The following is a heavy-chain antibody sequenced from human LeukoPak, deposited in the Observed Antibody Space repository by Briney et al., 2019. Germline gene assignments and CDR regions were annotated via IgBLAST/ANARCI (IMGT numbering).Heavy chain of an antibody. Sequence: SETLSLTCAVSGYSIRSCYYWGWIRQPPGKGLEWIGSIYHSGSTYYNPSLKSRVTISVDTSKNQFSLKLSSVTAADTAVYYCARDKRGRYCSSTSCDNWFDPWGQGTLVTVSS. CDR1: GYSIRSCYY. V-gene: IGHV4-38-2*02. J-gene: IGHJ5*02. D-gene: IGHD2-2*01. CDR2: IYHSGST. CDR3: ARDKRGRYCSSTSCDNWFDP.